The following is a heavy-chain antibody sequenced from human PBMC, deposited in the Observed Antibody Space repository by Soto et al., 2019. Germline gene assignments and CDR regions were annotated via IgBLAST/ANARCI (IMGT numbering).Heavy chain of an antibody. V-gene: IGHV1-3*01. J-gene: IGHJ3*02. CDR1: GYTFTSYA. Sequence: ASVKVSCKASGYTFTSYAMHWVRQAPGQRLEWMGWINAGNGNTKYSQKFQGRVTITRDTSASTAYMELSSLRSEDTAVDYCARERMYYDFWSGYYSGAFDIWGQGTMVTVSS. CDR3: ARERMYYDFWSGYYSGAFDI. CDR2: INAGNGNT. D-gene: IGHD3-3*01.